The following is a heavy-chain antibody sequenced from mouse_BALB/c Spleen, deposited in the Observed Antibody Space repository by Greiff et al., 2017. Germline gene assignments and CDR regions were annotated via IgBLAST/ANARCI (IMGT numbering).Heavy chain of an antibody. CDR1: GYTFTSYW. CDR2: IYPSDSYT. D-gene: IGHD2-3*01. CDR3: TRSTDAWFAY. J-gene: IGHJ3*01. Sequence: QVQLQQPGAELVRPGASVKLSCMASGYTFTSYWINWVKQRPGQGLEWIGNIYPSDSYTNYNQKFKDKATLTVDKSSSTAYMQLSSPTSEDSAVYYCTRSTDAWFAYWGQGTLVTVSA. V-gene: IGHV1-69*02.